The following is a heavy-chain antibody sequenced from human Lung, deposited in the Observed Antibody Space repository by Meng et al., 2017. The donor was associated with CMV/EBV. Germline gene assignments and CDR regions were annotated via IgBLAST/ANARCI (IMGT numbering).Heavy chain of an antibody. Sequence: GESLKISCAASGFTFSSYWMSWVRQAPGKGLEWVANIKQDGSEKYYVDSVKGRFTISRDNAKNSLYLQMNSLRAEDTAVYYCARVSTFSGWYFDLWGRGTLVXVSS. CDR1: GFTFSSYW. J-gene: IGHJ2*01. D-gene: IGHD2/OR15-2a*01. V-gene: IGHV3-7*01. CDR3: ARVSTFSGWYFDL. CDR2: IKQDGSEK.